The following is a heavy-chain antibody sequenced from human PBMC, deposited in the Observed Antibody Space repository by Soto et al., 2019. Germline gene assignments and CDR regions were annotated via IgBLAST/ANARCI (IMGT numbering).Heavy chain of an antibody. J-gene: IGHJ4*02. Sequence: SCAASGFSVNKYYMTWVRQAPGKGLEWVSALYGAGTTYYADSVKGRFSISSDKSKNTLYLQMNSLRVEDTAVYYCARGSLYDLGRKFDNWGQGALVTVSS. CDR3: ARGSLYDLGRKFDN. CDR2: LYGAGTT. CDR1: GFSVNKYY. D-gene: IGHD3-3*01. V-gene: IGHV3-53*01.